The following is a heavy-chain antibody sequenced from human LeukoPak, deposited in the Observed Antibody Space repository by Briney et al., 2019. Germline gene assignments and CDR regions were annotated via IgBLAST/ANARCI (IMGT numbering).Heavy chain of an antibody. D-gene: IGHD2-2*01. J-gene: IGHJ4*02. CDR3: ARGVSSSPGDY. CDR1: GGSISSGSYY. CDR2: IYTSGST. Sequence: PSQTLSLTCTVSGGSISSGSYYWSWIRQPAGKGLEWIGRIYTSGSTNYNPSLKSRVTISVDTSKNQFSLNLSSVTAADTAVYYCARGVSSSPGDYWGQGTLVTVSS. V-gene: IGHV4-61*02.